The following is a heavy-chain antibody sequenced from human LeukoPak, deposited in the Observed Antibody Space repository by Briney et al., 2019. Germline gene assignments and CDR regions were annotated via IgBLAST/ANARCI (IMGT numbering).Heavy chain of an antibody. CDR2: IGIRGDT. Sequence: PGGSLRLSCAASGFTFIDYDMHWVRQVIGKGLEWVSAIGIRGDTHYSGSVKGRFTLSRDNAKNLVYLQMNSLRVEDTAVYYCVNLGYSDGGQGTLVTVSS. CDR1: GFTFIDYD. V-gene: IGHV3-13*01. CDR3: VNLGYSD. D-gene: IGHD5-12*01. J-gene: IGHJ4*02.